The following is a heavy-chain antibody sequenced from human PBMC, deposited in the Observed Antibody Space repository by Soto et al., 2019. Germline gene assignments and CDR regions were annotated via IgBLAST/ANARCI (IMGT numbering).Heavy chain of an antibody. Sequence: EVQLVESGGGLVKPGGSLRLSCAASGFTFSSYSMNWVRQAPGKELEWVSCISSSSSHIYYADSVKGRFTISRDNAKNSLYLQMNSLRAEDTAVYYCARELYGDYAGDYWGQGTLVTVSS. CDR3: ARELYGDYAGDY. J-gene: IGHJ4*02. D-gene: IGHD4-17*01. CDR2: ISSSSSHI. CDR1: GFTFSSYS. V-gene: IGHV3-21*01.